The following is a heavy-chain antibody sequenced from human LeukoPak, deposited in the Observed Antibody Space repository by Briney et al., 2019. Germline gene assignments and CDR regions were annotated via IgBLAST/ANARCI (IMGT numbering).Heavy chain of an antibody. D-gene: IGHD2-15*01. V-gene: IGHV3-21*01. CDR3: AREGYCSGGSCPYYFDY. CDR1: GFAFSSYS. Sequence: GGSLRLSCAASGFAFSSYSMNWARQAPGKGLEWVSSISSSSSYIYYADSVKGRFTISRDNAKNSLYLQMNSLRAEDTAVYYCAREGYCSGGSCPYYFDYWGQGTLVTVSS. J-gene: IGHJ4*02. CDR2: ISSSSSYI.